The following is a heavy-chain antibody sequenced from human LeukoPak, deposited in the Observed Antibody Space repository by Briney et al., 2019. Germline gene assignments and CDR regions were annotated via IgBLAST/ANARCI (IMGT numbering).Heavy chain of an antibody. D-gene: IGHD3-3*01. CDR1: GYSISSGYH. V-gene: IGHV4-38-2*01. CDR2: IYHSGST. J-gene: IGHJ5*02. Sequence: SETLSLTCAVYGYSISSGYHWGWIRQPPGKGLEWIGSIYHSGSTYYNPSLKSRVTISVDTSKNQFSLKLSSVTAADTAVYYCARRDTEWSDNWFDPWGQGTLVTVSS. CDR3: ARRDTEWSDNWFDP.